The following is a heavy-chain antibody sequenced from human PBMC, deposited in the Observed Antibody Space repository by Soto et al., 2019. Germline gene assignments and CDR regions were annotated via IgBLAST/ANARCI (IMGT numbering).Heavy chain of an antibody. V-gene: IGHV3-23*01. D-gene: IGHD6-13*01. CDR1: GFTFSSYA. CDR3: ARRRTGTNFDY. CDR2: ISGSGDST. Sequence: EVQLLDSGGGLVQPGGSLRLSCAASGFTFSSYAMNWVRQAPGQGLEWVSVISGSGDSTYYADSVNGRFTISRDNSKHTLYLQMNSLRTEDTAVYYCARRRTGTNFDYWGQGTMVNVSS. J-gene: IGHJ4*02.